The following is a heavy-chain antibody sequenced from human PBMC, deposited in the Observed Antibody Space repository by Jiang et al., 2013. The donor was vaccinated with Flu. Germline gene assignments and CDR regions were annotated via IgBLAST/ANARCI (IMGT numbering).Heavy chain of an antibody. CDR3: ATYGRHSTTEYFQH. D-gene: IGHD4-23*01. J-gene: IGHJ1*01. CDR1: GGSLTSGDYY. CDR2: LLQWDH. Sequence: GPGLVKPSQTLSLTCTVSGGSLTSGDYYWTWIRQPPGRPGVDWLHLLQWDHLLQPVLKSPMTISVDTSKNQFSLKVNSVTAADTAVYYCATYGRHSTTEYFQHWGQASWSPSPQ. V-gene: IGHV4-31*01.